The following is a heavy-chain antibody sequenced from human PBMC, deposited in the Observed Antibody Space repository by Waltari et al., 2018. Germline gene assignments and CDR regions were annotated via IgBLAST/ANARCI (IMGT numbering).Heavy chain of an antibody. D-gene: IGHD6-19*01. CDR3: ARNRMRLGWLVLDY. CDR1: GFRFGDYW. CDR2: IKQDGREK. J-gene: IGHJ4*02. V-gene: IGHV3-7*01. Sequence: EVRLVESGGGLVESGGSLRLSCETSGFRFGDYWMSWVRQSQGKGWEWVANIKQDGREKNYLDSVKGRFTISRDNANNLLFLQMNSLRAEDTSVYYCARNRMRLGWLVLDYWGQGALVSVSS.